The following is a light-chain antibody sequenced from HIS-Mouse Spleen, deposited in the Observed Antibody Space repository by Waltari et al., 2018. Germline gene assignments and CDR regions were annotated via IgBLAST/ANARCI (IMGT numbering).Light chain of an antibody. V-gene: IGKV3-20*01. Sequence: EIVLTQSPGTLSLSPGERATLSCRASQSVSSSYLAWYQQKPGQAPRLLIYGSSSRATGIPSRFSGSGSGTDFTLTISRLEPEDFAVYYCQQYGSSPPVTFGGGTKVEIK. CDR2: GSS. CDR1: QSVSSSY. J-gene: IGKJ4*01. CDR3: QQYGSSPPVT.